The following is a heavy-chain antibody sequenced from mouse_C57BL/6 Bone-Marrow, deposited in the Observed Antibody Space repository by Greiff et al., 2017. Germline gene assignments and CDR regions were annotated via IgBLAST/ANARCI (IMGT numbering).Heavy chain of an antibody. V-gene: IGHV5-4*01. J-gene: IGHJ3*01. CDR3: ARDPPDGYYLAWFAY. D-gene: IGHD2-3*01. CDR1: GFTFSSYA. CDR2: ISDGGSYT. Sequence: EVQLVESGGGLVKPGGSLKLSCAASGFTFSSYAMSWVRQTPEKRLEWVATISDGGSYTYYPDNVKGRFTISRDNAKNNLYLQMSHLKSEDTAMYYWARDPPDGYYLAWFAYWGQGTLVTVSA.